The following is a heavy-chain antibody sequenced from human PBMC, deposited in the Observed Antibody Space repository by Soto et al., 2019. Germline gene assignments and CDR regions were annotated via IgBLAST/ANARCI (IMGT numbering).Heavy chain of an antibody. V-gene: IGHV3-74*01. J-gene: IGHJ4*02. Sequence: GGSLRLSCAGSGFPFSCYWMHWVRQAPGKGPVWVSRLNPNGTFTTNADSVKGRFTISRDNAKNTVYLQMNSLRDDDTAVYYWSYEAYWGQGTQVTVSS. CDR1: GFPFSCYW. CDR3: SYEAY. D-gene: IGHD1-26*01. CDR2: LNPNGTFT.